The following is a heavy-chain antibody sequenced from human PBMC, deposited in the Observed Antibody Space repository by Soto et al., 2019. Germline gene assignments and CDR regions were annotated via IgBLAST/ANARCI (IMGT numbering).Heavy chain of an antibody. CDR2: IGADNGDT. D-gene: IGHD1-1*01. Sequence: QVQLVQSGAEVKKPGASVKVSCKASGYTFSTYGFSWVRQAPGQGLEWMGWIGADNGDTNYAQNFQGRVTMTTDASTTRCYMELRRLTSEDTAVYFCARDWKGAEGFDPWGQGTLVTVSS. CDR1: GYTFSTYG. V-gene: IGHV1-18*01. CDR3: ARDWKGAEGFDP. J-gene: IGHJ5*02.